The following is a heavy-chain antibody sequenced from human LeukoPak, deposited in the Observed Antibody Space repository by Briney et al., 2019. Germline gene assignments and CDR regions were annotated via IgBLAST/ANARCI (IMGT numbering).Heavy chain of an antibody. D-gene: IGHD6-13*01. Sequence: PGGSLRLSCAASGFALSKYSMNWVRQAPGKGLWWVAVISYDGSNKYYADSVKGRFTISRDNSKNTLYLQMNSLRAEDTAVYYCAKDLFGIAAAGTPFDIWGQGTMVTVSS. J-gene: IGHJ3*02. CDR2: ISYDGSNK. V-gene: IGHV3-30*18. CDR1: GFALSKYS. CDR3: AKDLFGIAAAGTPFDI.